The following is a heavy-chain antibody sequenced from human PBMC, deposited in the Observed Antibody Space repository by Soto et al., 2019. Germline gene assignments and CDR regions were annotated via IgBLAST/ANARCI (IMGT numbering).Heavy chain of an antibody. Sequence: SETLSLTCGVYGGPFSGYHWNWIRQPPGKGLEWIGEINHSGSTNYNPSLKSRVTISVDTSKNQFSLKLSSVTAADTAVYYCARAPRVGVATIGYYYYYYGMDVWGQGTTVTVSS. D-gene: IGHD5-12*01. J-gene: IGHJ6*02. CDR2: INHSGST. CDR1: GGPFSGYH. CDR3: ARAPRVGVATIGYYYYYYGMDV. V-gene: IGHV4-34*01.